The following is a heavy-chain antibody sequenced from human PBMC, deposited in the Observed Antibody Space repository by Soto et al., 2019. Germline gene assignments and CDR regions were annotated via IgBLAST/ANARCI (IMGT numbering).Heavy chain of an antibody. CDR3: TREGSAPYYYYGMDA. V-gene: IGHV1-18*01. J-gene: IGHJ6*02. CDR2: INTHNGNT. Sequence: ASVKVSCKASGYTFTTYFISWVRQAPGQGLEWLGWINTHNGNTNYAQNLQGRVIMTADTSTSTAYMELRSLRSDDTAIYYCTREGSAPYYYYGMDAWGQGTTVTVSS. CDR1: GYTFTTYF. D-gene: IGHD3-10*01.